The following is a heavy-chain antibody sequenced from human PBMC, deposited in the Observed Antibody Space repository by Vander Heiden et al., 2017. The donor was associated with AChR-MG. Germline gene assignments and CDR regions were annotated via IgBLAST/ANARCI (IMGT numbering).Heavy chain of an antibody. D-gene: IGHD6-13*01. CDR3: ARDPGSSSWYFLSAYYYYYYMDV. J-gene: IGHJ6*03. CDR2: INSDGSST. V-gene: IGHV3-74*01. Sequence: EVQLVESGGGFVQPGGSLRLSCAAFGFTFSSYGMHWVRQAPGKGLVWVSRINSDGSSTSYADSVKGRFTISRDNAKNTLYLQMNSLRAEDTAVYYCARDPGSSSWYFLSAYYYYYYMDVWGKGTTVTVSS. CDR1: GFTFSSYG.